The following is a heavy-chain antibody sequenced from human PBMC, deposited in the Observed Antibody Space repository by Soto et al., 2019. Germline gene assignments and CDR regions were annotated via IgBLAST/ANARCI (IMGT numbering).Heavy chain of an antibody. J-gene: IGHJ4*02. CDR3: ARQSRMIRYYYDSSGYYPYYFDY. V-gene: IGHV1-69*13. Sequence: GASVKVSCKASGGTFSSYAISWVRQAPGQGLEWIGGIIPIFGTANYAQKFQGRVTITADESTSTAYMELSSLRSEDTAVYYCARQSRMIRYYYDSSGYYPYYFDYWGQGTLVTVSS. D-gene: IGHD3-22*01. CDR2: IIPIFGTA. CDR1: GGTFSSYA.